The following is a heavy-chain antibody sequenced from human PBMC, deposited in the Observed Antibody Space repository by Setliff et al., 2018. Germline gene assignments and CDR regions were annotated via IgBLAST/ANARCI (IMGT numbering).Heavy chain of an antibody. CDR3: ARTGHCGGDCYGFDY. V-gene: IGHV1-2*02. CDR1: GYTFTGYY. D-gene: IGHD2-21*02. J-gene: IGHJ4*02. CDR2: INPNSGGT. Sequence: ASVTVSCKASGYTFTGYYMHWVRQAPGQGLEWMGWINPNSGGTNYAQKFQGRVTMTRDTSISTAYMELSRLRSDDTAVYYCARTGHCGGDCYGFDYWGQGTLVTVSS.